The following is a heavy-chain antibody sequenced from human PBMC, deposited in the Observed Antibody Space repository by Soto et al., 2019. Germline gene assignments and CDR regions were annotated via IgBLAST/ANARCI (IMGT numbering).Heavy chain of an antibody. CDR2: INPNSGGT. D-gene: IGHD3-3*01. CDR1: GYTFTGYY. Sequence: GASVKVSCKASGYTFTGYYMHWVRQAPGQGLEWMGWINPNSGGTNYAQKFQGWVTMTRDTSISTAYMELSRLRSDDTAVYYCARSTVLRFLEWLYPGSMDVWGQGTTVTVSS. J-gene: IGHJ6*02. V-gene: IGHV1-2*04. CDR3: ARSTVLRFLEWLYPGSMDV.